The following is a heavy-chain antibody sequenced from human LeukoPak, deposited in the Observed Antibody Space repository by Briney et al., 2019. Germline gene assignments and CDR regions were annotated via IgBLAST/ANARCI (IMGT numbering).Heavy chain of an antibody. D-gene: IGHD5-18*01. Sequence: GGSLRLSCAASGFTFSSYSMNWVRQAPGKGLEWVSYISSSSSTIYYADSVKGRFTISRDNAKNSLYLQMNSLRAEDTALYYCAKTSRGYSYGDYFDYWGQGTLVTVSS. V-gene: IGHV3-48*01. CDR2: ISSSSSTI. CDR1: GFTFSSYS. CDR3: AKTSRGYSYGDYFDY. J-gene: IGHJ4*02.